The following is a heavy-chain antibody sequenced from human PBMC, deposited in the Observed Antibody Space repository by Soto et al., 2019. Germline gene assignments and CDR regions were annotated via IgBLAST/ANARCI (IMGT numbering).Heavy chain of an antibody. CDR1: GFSFSSYA. CDR2: ISARGGSL. V-gene: IGHV3-23*01. CDR3: AKGSIEDSASVDN. J-gene: IGHJ4*02. Sequence: EVQLLESGGGLVQPGGSLRLSCAASGFSFSSYAMVWVRQAPGKGLEWVSVISARGGSLYFVDPVKGRFTISRDNSKNVLSLEMNSLRAEDAATYFCAKGSIEDSASVDNWGQGTLVVVSS. D-gene: IGHD1-26*01.